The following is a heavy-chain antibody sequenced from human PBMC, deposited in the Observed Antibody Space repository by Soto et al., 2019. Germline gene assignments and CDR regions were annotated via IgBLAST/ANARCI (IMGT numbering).Heavy chain of an antibody. V-gene: IGHV3-30*18. CDR3: AKDAGYFEL. Sequence: QVQLVESGGGVVQPGRSLRLSCAASGFTFSSYGMHWVRQAPGKGLEWVAVISYDGSNKYYADSVKGRFTISRDNSKNTLYLQMNSLRAEDTAVYYCAKDAGYFELWGRGTLVNVSS. CDR1: GFTFSSYG. CDR2: ISYDGSNK. J-gene: IGHJ2*01.